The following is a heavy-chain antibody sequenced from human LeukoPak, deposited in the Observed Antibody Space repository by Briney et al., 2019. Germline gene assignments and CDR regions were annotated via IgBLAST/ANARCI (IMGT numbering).Heavy chain of an antibody. CDR1: GFTFSSYG. Sequence: GGSLRLSCAASGFTFSSYGMHWVRQAPGKGLEWVSYISSSSSTIYYADSVKGRFTISRDNAKNSLYLQMNSLRAEDTALYYCARQVNDYDFWSGYIYYYYYYMDVWGKGTTVTVSS. V-gene: IGHV3-48*04. J-gene: IGHJ6*03. CDR2: ISSSSSTI. CDR3: ARQVNDYDFWSGYIYYYYYYMDV. D-gene: IGHD3-3*01.